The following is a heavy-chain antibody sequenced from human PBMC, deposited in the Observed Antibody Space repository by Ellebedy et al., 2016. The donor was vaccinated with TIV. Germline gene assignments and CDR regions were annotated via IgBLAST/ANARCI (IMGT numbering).Heavy chain of an antibody. J-gene: IGHJ3*02. CDR3: ARDRYYETTGSNVFDI. CDR2: VNPDSGVT. V-gene: IGHV1-2*06. D-gene: IGHD3-9*01. CDR1: DYKFVDFY. Sequence: ASVKVSCKASDYKFVDFYIHWVRQARGQGLEWRGRVNPDSGVTKYAQKFQGRVTMTRDTSISTAYLEASRLTSDDTAIYYCARDRYYETTGSNVFDIWGQGTRVTVSS.